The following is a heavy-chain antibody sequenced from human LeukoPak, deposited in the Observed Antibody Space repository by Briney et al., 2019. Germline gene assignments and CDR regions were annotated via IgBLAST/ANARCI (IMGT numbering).Heavy chain of an antibody. CDR3: ARLPRVTLLRGVIPPHFDY. CDR1: GYSFTTYW. CDR2: IYPGDSDT. Sequence: GESLKISCKSSGYSFTTYWIGWVRQMPGKGLEWMGIIYPGDSDTRYSPSFQGQVTISADKSISTAYLQWSSLKASDTAMYYCARLPRVTLLRGVIPPHFDYRGQGTLVTVSS. J-gene: IGHJ4*02. D-gene: IGHD3-10*01. V-gene: IGHV5-51*01.